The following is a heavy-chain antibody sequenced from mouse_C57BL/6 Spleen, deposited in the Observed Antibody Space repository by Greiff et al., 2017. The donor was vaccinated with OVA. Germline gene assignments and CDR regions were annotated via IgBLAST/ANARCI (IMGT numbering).Heavy chain of an antibody. V-gene: IGHV1-7*01. CDR3: SRWGWDDGYFDV. CDR2: INPSSGYT. CDR1: GYTFTSYW. Sequence: QVQLQQSGADLVKPGASVKLSCTASGYTFTSYWMPWVNQRPGQGLEWIGYINPSSGYTKYNQKFKVKATLTADKSYSTAYMQLSSLTYGDSAVKYSSRWGWDDGYFDVWGTGTTVTVSS. J-gene: IGHJ1*03. D-gene: IGHD4-1*01.